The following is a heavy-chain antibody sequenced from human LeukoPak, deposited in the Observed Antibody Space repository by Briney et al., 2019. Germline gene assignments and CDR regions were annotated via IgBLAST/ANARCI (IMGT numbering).Heavy chain of an antibody. CDR3: ATTYYYDSSGDYRLDY. V-gene: IGHV1-24*01. CDR1: GYTLTEFS. CDR2: FDPEDGET. J-gene: IGHJ4*02. D-gene: IGHD3-22*01. Sequence: GASVKVSCKVSGYTLTEFSMYWVRQAPGKGLEWMGGFDPEDGETFYAQKFQGRVTMTEDTSTDTAYMELSSLRSEDTAVYYCATTYYYDSSGDYRLDYWGQGTLVTVSS.